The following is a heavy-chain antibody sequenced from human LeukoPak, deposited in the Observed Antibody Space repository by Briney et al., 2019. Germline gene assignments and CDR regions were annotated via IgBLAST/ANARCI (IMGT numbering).Heavy chain of an antibody. CDR1: GFTFSSYF. Sequence: GGSLRLSCAASGFTFSSYFMNWVRQAPGKGLEWVSAISSTSSYIYYADSVKGRFTISRDNSKNTLYLQMNSLRAEDTAVYYCAKDYVRGDYWGQGTLVTVSS. V-gene: IGHV3-23*01. CDR3: AKDYVRGDY. J-gene: IGHJ4*02. CDR2: ISSTSSYI. D-gene: IGHD3-16*01.